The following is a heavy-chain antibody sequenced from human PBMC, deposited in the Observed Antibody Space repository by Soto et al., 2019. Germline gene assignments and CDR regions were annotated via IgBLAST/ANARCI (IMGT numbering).Heavy chain of an antibody. CDR2: IYYSGST. V-gene: IGHV4-61*01. Sequence: SETLSLTCTVSGGSVSSGSYYWSWIRQPPGKGLEWIGYIYYSGSTNYNPSLKSRVTISVDTSKNQFSLKLSSVTAADTAVYYCARGGNWFDPWGQGTLVTVS. J-gene: IGHJ5*02. CDR1: GGSVSSGSYY. D-gene: IGHD3-10*01. CDR3: ARGGNWFDP.